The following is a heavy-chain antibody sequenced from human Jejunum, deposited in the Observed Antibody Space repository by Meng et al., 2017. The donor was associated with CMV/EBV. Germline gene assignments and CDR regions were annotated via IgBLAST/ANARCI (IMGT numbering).Heavy chain of an antibody. J-gene: IGHJ5*02. Sequence: YYGSWIRQYQGKGLEWLGHIYYSGRTDYNPSLKSRITVSVDTSKNQFSLKLSSVTAADTAVYYCARTLGETTDYGSGTYLPMYWFDPWGRGTLVTVSS. CDR3: ARTLGETTDYGSGTYLPMYWFDP. CDR2: IYYSGRT. CDR1: YY. V-gene: IGHV4-31*02. D-gene: IGHD3-10*01.